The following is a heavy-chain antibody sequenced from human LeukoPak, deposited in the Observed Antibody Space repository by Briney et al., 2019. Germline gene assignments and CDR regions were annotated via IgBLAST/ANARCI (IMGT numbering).Heavy chain of an antibody. CDR3: ARTRSDYSLTPFDY. CDR2: IYPGDSDT. CDR1: GYSFTSYW. J-gene: IGHJ4*02. V-gene: IGHV5-51*01. D-gene: IGHD3-10*01. Sequence: PGESLKISCKGSGYSFTSYWIGWVRQMPGKGLEWMEIIYPGDSDTRYSPSFQGQVTISADRSISTAYLQWSSLKASDTAMYYCARTRSDYSLTPFDYWGQGTLVTVSS.